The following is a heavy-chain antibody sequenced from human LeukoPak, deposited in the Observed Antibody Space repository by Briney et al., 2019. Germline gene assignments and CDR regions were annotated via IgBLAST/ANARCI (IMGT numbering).Heavy chain of an antibody. D-gene: IGHD2-15*01. V-gene: IGHV1-2*06. Sequence: ASVKVSCKASGYTFTGYYMHWVRQAPGQGLEWMGRINPNSGGTNYAQKFQGRVTMTRDTSISTAYMELSRLRSDDTAVYYCARERQEGYPSNWFDPWGQGSLVTVSS. CDR3: ARERQEGYPSNWFDP. J-gene: IGHJ5*01. CDR2: INPNSGGT. CDR1: GYTFTGYY.